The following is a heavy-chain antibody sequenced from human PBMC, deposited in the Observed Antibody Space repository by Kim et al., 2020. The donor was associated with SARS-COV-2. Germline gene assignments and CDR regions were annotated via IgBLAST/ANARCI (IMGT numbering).Heavy chain of an antibody. V-gene: IGHV3-30*07. D-gene: IGHD1-7*01. J-gene: IGHJ4*02. Sequence: VKGRFTISRDNSKNTLYLQMNGRRAEDTAVYYCARGDSLELRSFCGGADYWGQGTLVTVSS. CDR3: ARGDSLELRSFCGGADY.